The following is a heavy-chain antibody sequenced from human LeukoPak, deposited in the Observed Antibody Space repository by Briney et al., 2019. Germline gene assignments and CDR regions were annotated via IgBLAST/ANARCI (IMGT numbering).Heavy chain of an antibody. CDR1: GFTFSNAW. Sequence: GGSLRLSCAASGFTFSNAWMSWVRQAPGKGLEWVGRIKSKTDGGTTDYAAPVKGRFTISRDDSKNTLYLQMNSLKTEDTAVYYCTTGFRCSSTSCYKGRYYYMDVWGKGTTVTVSS. CDR3: TTGFRCSSTSCYKGRYYYMDV. D-gene: IGHD2-2*02. CDR2: IKSKTDGGTT. J-gene: IGHJ6*03. V-gene: IGHV3-15*01.